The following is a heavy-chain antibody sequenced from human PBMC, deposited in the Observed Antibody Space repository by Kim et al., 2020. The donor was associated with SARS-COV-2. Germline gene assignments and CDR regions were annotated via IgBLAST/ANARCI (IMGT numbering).Heavy chain of an antibody. V-gene: IGHV3-21*06. CDR2: ISSNSYYI. Sequence: GGSLRLSCAASGFTFSTYSVNWVRQAPGKGLEWVSTISSNSYYIYYADSVKGRFTISRDNPENSLYLQMSSLRAEDTAVYYCARDLSLGTPKGFDYWGQG. CDR1: GFTFSTYS. D-gene: IGHD1-1*01. J-gene: IGHJ4*02. CDR3: ARDLSLGTPKGFDY.